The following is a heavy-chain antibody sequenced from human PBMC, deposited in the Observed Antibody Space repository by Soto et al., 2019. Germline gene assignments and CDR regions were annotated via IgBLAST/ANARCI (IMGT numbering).Heavy chain of an antibody. D-gene: IGHD5-18*01. CDR2: INHSGST. CDR1: GGSFSGYY. J-gene: IGHJ6*02. V-gene: IGHV4-34*01. Sequence: SETLSLTCAVYGGSFSGYYWSWIRQPPGKGLEWIGEINHSGSTNYNPSLKSRVTISVDTSKNQFSLKLSSVTAADTAVYYCARGRSDRRLTYGYARHYYYYGMDVWGQGTTVT. CDR3: ARGRSDRRLTYGYARHYYYYGMDV.